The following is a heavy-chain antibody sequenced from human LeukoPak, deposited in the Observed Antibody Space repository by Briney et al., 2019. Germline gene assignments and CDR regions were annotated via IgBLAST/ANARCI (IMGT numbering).Heavy chain of an antibody. CDR1: GFTFSNAW. CDR3: AREGIGAFDI. Sequence: GGSLRLSCAASGFTFSNAWMSWVRQAPGKGLEWVSYISSGSSNKYYADSVKGRFTVSRDNAKNSLYLQMNSLRAEDTAVYFCAREGIGAFDIWGQGTMVTVSS. V-gene: IGHV3-48*04. D-gene: IGHD2-15*01. CDR2: ISSGSSNK. J-gene: IGHJ3*02.